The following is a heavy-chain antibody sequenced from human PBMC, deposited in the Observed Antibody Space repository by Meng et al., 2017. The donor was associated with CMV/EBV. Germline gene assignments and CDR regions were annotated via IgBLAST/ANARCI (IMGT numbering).Heavy chain of an antibody. CDR1: GFTFSSYG. Sequence: GESLKISSAASGFTFSSYGMHWVRQAPGKGLEWVAVIWYDGSNKYYADSVKGRFTISRDNSKNTLYLQMNSLRAEDTAVYYCAKDYGATAGGLGNWGQGTLVTVSS. V-gene: IGHV3-33*06. CDR2: IWYDGSNK. D-gene: IGHD1-26*01. J-gene: IGHJ4*02. CDR3: AKDYGATAGGLGN.